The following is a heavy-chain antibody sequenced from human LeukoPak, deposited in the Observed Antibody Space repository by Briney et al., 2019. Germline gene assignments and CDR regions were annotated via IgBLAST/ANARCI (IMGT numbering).Heavy chain of an antibody. D-gene: IGHD1-26*01. CDR2: IYSGGST. V-gene: IGHV3-53*01. CDR3: ARDSRVGAKSDYYYGMDV. Sequence: PGGSLRLSCAASGFTVSSNYMSWVRQAPGKGLEWVSVIYSGGSTYYADSVKGRFTISRDNSKNTLYLQMNSLRAEDTAVYYCARDSRVGAKSDYYYGMDVWGQGTTVTVSS. CDR1: GFTVSSNY. J-gene: IGHJ6*02.